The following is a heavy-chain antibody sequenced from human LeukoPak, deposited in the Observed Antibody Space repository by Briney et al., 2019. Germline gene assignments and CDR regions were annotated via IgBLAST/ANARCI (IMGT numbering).Heavy chain of an antibody. CDR1: GFTFSSYG. CDR2: ISGSGGST. CDR3: AKDAEYSSGWYGSYYYYYMDV. V-gene: IGHV3-23*01. J-gene: IGHJ6*03. Sequence: GGSLRLSCAASGFTFSSYGMSWVRQAPGKGLEWVSAISGSGGSTYYADSVKGRFTISRDNSKNTLYLQMNSLRAEDTAVYYCAKDAEYSSGWYGSYYYYYMDVWGKGTTVTISS. D-gene: IGHD6-19*01.